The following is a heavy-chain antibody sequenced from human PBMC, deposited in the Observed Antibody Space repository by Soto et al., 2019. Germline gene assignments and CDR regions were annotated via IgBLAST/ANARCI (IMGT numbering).Heavy chain of an antibody. CDR2: ISGSGFKK. CDR1: GFIFENFG. CDR3: ARDIAPGDSSGYYSYY. D-gene: IGHD3-22*01. J-gene: IGHJ4*02. Sequence: PGGSLRLSCAASGFIFENFGMSWVRQAPGKGLEWISSISGSGFKKYYADSVKGRFTISRDNSKNTLYLQMNSLRAEDTAVYYCARDIAPGDSSGYYSYYWGQGTLVTVSS. V-gene: IGHV3-23*01.